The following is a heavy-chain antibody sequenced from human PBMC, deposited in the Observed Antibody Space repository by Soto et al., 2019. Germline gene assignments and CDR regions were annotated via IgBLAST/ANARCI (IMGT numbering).Heavy chain of an antibody. V-gene: IGHV3-30-3*01. D-gene: IGHD4-17*01. CDR1: GFTFSSYA. CDR2: ISYDGSNK. CDR3: ARDPRSGGDYVNWFVP. Sequence: QVQLVESGGGVVQPGRSLRLSCAASGFTFSSYAMHWVRQAPGKGLEWVAVISYDGSNKYYADSVKGRFTISRDNSKNTLYLQMNSLRAEDTAVYYCARDPRSGGDYVNWFVPWGQGTLVTVSS. J-gene: IGHJ5*02.